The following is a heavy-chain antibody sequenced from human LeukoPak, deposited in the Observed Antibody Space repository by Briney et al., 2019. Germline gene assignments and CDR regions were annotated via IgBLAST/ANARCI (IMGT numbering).Heavy chain of an antibody. Sequence: SETLSLTCTVSGGSISSYYWSWIRQPAGKGLEWIGRVYTTGNTNYSPSFQGRVTMSVDTSKNQFSLKVRSVTAADTAVYYCVRDHKIREAFDLWGQGTMVTVSS. J-gene: IGHJ3*01. V-gene: IGHV4-4*07. CDR3: VRDHKIREAFDL. CDR2: VYTTGNT. CDR1: GGSISSYY. D-gene: IGHD3-10*01.